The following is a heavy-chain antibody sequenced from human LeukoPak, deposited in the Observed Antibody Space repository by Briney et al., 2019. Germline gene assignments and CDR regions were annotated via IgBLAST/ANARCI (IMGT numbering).Heavy chain of an antibody. CDR3: ARECKRSGIAAAGTDY. Sequence: SETLSLTCTVSGGSISSSSYYWGWIRQPPGKGLEWIGSIYYSGSTYYNPSLKSRVTISVDTSKNQFSLKLSSVTAADTAVYYCARECKRSGIAAAGTDYWGQGTLVTVSS. CDR2: IYYSGST. CDR1: GGSISSSSYY. J-gene: IGHJ4*02. D-gene: IGHD6-13*01. V-gene: IGHV4-39*07.